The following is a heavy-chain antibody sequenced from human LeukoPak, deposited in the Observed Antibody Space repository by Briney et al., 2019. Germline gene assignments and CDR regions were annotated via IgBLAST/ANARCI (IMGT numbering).Heavy chain of an antibody. Sequence: SETLSLTCTVSGYSISSGYYWGWIRQPPGKGLEWIGSIYHSGSTYYNPSLKSRVTISVDTSKNQFSLKLSSVTAADTAVHYCARDYKGFVRGNWFDPWGQGTLVTVSS. D-gene: IGHD3-10*01. CDR2: IYHSGST. CDR1: GYSISSGYY. J-gene: IGHJ5*02. CDR3: ARDYKGFVRGNWFDP. V-gene: IGHV4-38-2*02.